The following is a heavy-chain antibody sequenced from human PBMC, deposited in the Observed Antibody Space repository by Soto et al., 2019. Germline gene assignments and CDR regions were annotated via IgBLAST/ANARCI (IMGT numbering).Heavy chain of an antibody. V-gene: IGHV3-23*01. CDR3: GPGNSAVYSMDV. Sequence: PGGSPRLSXAASGFTFRNYAMSWVRKAPGKGLEWVSAISDSPDNTYYADSIKGRFTISRDNSKNTLYLHMNSLRADDTPVYYCGPGNSAVYSMDVWGQGTTVTVYS. CDR1: GFTFRNYA. J-gene: IGHJ6*02. CDR2: ISDSPDNT. D-gene: IGHD1-7*01.